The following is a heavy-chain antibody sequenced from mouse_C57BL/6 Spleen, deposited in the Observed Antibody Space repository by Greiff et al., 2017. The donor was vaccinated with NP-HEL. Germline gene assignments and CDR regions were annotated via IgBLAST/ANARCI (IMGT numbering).Heavy chain of an antibody. Sequence: VQLQQSGPELVKPGASVKMSCKASGYTFTDYNMHWVKQSHGKSLEWIGYINPNNGGTSYNQKFKGKATLTVNKSSSTAYMELRSLTSEDSAVYYCARYYYGYTISDYYAMDYWGQGTSVTVSS. J-gene: IGHJ4*01. D-gene: IGHD2-2*01. CDR1: GYTFTDYN. V-gene: IGHV1-22*01. CDR2: INPNNGGT. CDR3: ARYYYGYTISDYYAMDY.